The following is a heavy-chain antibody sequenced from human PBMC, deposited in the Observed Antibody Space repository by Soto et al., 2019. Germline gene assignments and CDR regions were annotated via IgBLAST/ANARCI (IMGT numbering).Heavy chain of an antibody. J-gene: IGHJ4*02. D-gene: IGHD1-26*01. Sequence: QVQLQESGPGLVKPSETLSLTCTVSGDSMTKYYWSWIRQPAGKGLEWIGRIYTSGSTNYNTSLKSQVTMSIDPSNNHFSLNLKSVTAADTAMYYCARTVGAAYYFDFLGQGALVTVSS. CDR3: ARTVGAAYYFDF. CDR1: GDSMTKYY. CDR2: IYTSGST. V-gene: IGHV4-4*07.